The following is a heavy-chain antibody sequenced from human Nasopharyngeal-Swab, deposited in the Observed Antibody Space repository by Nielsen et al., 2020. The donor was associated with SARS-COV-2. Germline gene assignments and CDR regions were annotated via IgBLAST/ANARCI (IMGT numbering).Heavy chain of an antibody. CDR1: GFTFSSYG. D-gene: IGHD6-19*01. CDR2: IWYDGSNT. Sequence: GGSLRLSCAASGFTFSSYGMHWVRQAPGKGLEWVAVIWYDGSNTYYADSVKGRFTIPRDNSKNTLYLQMNSLRAEDTAVYYCARDLYRQQWPRYNYYGMDVWGQGTTVTVSS. J-gene: IGHJ6*02. CDR3: ARDLYRQQWPRYNYYGMDV. V-gene: IGHV3-33*01.